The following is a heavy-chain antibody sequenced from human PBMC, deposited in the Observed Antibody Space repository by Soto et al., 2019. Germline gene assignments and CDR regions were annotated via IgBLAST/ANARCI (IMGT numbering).Heavy chain of an antibody. Sequence: VKVSCKASGGTFSSYAISWVRQAPGQGLEWMGGIIPIFGTANYAQKFQGRVTITADESTSTAYMELSSLRSEDTAVYYCARGAAGSTVTTGRPSYGMDVWGQGTTVTVSS. J-gene: IGHJ6*02. CDR2: IIPIFGTA. CDR3: ARGAAGSTVTTGRPSYGMDV. CDR1: GGTFSSYA. D-gene: IGHD4-17*01. V-gene: IGHV1-69*13.